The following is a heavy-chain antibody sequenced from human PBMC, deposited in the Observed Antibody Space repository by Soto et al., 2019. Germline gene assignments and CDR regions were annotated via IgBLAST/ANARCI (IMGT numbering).Heavy chain of an antibody. V-gene: IGHV1-8*01. CDR1: GYTFTSYD. D-gene: IGHD3-22*01. CDR2: MNPNSGNT. Sequence: QVQLVQSGAEVKKPGASVKVSCKASGYTFTSYDINWVRQATGQGLEWMGWMNPNSGNTGYAQKFQGRVTMTRNTSISTAYMELSSLRSEHTAVYYCARVTCYYDSSGYYLVWFDPWGQGTRVTVSS. CDR3: ARVTCYYDSSGYYLVWFDP. J-gene: IGHJ5*02.